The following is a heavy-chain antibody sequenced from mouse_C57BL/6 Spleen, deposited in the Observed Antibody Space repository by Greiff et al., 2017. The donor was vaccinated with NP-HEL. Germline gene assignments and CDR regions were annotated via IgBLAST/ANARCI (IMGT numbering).Heavy chain of an antibody. CDR2: INPYNGGT. Sequence: EVQLQQSGPVLVKPGASVKMSCKASGYTFTDYYMNWVKQSHGKSLEWIGVINPYNGGTSYNQKFKGKATLTVDKSSSTAYMELNSLTSEDSAVYYGARSTYGSSYYAMDYWGQGTSVTVSS. D-gene: IGHD1-1*01. CDR3: ARSTYGSSYYAMDY. J-gene: IGHJ4*01. V-gene: IGHV1-19*01. CDR1: GYTFTDYY.